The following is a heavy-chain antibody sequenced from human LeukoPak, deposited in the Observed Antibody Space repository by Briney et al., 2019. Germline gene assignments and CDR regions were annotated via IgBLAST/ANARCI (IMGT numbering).Heavy chain of an antibody. V-gene: IGHV4-59*01. CDR2: IYYSGST. Sequence: TSGTLSLTCTVSGGSISSYYWSWIRQPPGKGLEWIGYIYYSGSTNYNPSLKSRVTISVDTSKNQFSLKLSSVTAADTAVYYCARVGTYGSGSYLSWLDYWGQGTLVTVSS. CDR3: ARVGTYGSGSYLSWLDY. D-gene: IGHD3-10*01. CDR1: GGSISSYY. J-gene: IGHJ4*02.